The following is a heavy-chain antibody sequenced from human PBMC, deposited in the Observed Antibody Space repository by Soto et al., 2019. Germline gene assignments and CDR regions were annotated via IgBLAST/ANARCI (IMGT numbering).Heavy chain of an antibody. J-gene: IGHJ5*02. Sequence: PSETLSLTCTVSGGSIGSGDYYWSWIRQPPGKGLEWIGYIYYSGNTYYNPSLKSRLTISLDTSKNQFSLNLSSVTAADTAVYFCARGPRQLEPTLCFVPWGTGTQVTVSS. D-gene: IGHD1-1*01. CDR2: IYYSGNT. CDR3: ARGPRQLEPTLCFVP. V-gene: IGHV4-30-4*01. CDR1: GGSIGSGDYY.